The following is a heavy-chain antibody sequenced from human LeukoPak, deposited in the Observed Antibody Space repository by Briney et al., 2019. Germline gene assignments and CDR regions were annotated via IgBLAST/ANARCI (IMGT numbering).Heavy chain of an antibody. J-gene: IGHJ3*02. CDR3: ARHLPRTDIGYAFDI. D-gene: IGHD2-15*01. V-gene: IGHV4-59*08. CDR2: IFYSGST. CDR1: GGSIRNYY. Sequence: SETLSLTCTVSGGSIRNYYWSWIRQPPGKGLEWIGYIFYSGSTNYNPSLKSRVTISVDTSKNQFSLRLSSVTAADTAVYYCARHLPRTDIGYAFDIWGQGTVVTVS.